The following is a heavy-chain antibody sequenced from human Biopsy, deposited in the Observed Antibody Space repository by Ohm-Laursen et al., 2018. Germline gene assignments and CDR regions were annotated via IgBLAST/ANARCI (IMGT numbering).Heavy chain of an antibody. CDR2: ISNDGDIK. CDR1: GFTFSSYG. CDR3: AKDRFPYTSSYSSVFEY. V-gene: IGHV3-30*18. D-gene: IGHD3-22*01. J-gene: IGHJ4*02. Sequence: SLRLSCAASGFTFSSYGMHWVRQAPGKGLEWVLIISNDGDIKYSADSMEGRFTISRDNSRKKLFLQMNILKADDTAVYYCAKDRFPYTSSYSSVFEYWGQGTLVTLSS.